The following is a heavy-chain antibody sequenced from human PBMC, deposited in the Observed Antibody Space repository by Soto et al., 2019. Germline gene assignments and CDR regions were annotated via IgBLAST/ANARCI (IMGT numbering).Heavy chain of an antibody. D-gene: IGHD6-13*01. Sequence: QAQLVQSGAEVKKPGASVKVSCKASGYTLSDYYMQWVRQAPGQGLEWMGWFNPNSGDTNYAQKFQGRVTMTRDTSIATAYMERRSLKSDDTAVYYCAREGGGIAAAGAGNDAFDIWGQGTMVTVSS. CDR1: GYTLSDYY. CDR3: AREGGGIAAAGAGNDAFDI. CDR2: FNPNSGDT. V-gene: IGHV1-2*02. J-gene: IGHJ3*02.